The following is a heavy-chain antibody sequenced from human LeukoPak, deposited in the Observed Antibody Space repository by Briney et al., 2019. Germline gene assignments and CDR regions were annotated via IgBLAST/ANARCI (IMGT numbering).Heavy chain of an antibody. Sequence: SETLSLTCAVYGGSFSGYYWSWIRQPPGKGLEWIGEINHSGSTNYNPSLKSRVTISVDTSKNQFSLKLSSVTAADTAVYYCATGITMIVVVMWWGQGTLVTVSS. CDR1: GGSFSGYY. CDR3: ATGITMIVVVMW. V-gene: IGHV4-34*01. J-gene: IGHJ4*02. CDR2: INHSGST. D-gene: IGHD3-22*01.